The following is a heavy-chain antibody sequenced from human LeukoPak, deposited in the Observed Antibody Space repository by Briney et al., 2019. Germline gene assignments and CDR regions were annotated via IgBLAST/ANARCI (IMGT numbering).Heavy chain of an antibody. CDR1: GGSISSYY. Sequence: KPSETLSLTCTVSGGSISSYYWSWIRQPPGKGLEWIGYIYYSGSTNYNPSLKSRVTISVDTSKNQFSLKLSSVTAADTAVYYCARPIVGYCGGGSCYSGYWYFDLWGRGTLVTVSS. V-gene: IGHV4-59*08. J-gene: IGHJ2*01. CDR3: ARPIVGYCGGGSCYSGYWYFDL. CDR2: IYYSGST. D-gene: IGHD2-15*01.